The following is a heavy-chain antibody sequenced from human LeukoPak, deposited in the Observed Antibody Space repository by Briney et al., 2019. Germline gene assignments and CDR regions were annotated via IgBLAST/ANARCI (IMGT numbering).Heavy chain of an antibody. V-gene: IGHV3-23*01. CDR1: GFTLSSYA. D-gene: IGHD3-22*01. CDR2: ISGSGGST. CDR3: AKGGYYYDSSGYHDAFDI. J-gene: IGHJ3*02. Sequence: GGSLRLSCAASGFTLSSYAMSWVRQAPGKGLEWVSAISGSGGSTYYADSVKGRFTISRDNSKNTLYLQMNSLRAEDTAVYYCAKGGYYYDSSGYHDAFDIWGQGTMVTVSS.